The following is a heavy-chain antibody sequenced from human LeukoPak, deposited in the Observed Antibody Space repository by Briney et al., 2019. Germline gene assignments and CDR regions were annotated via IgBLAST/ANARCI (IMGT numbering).Heavy chain of an antibody. V-gene: IGHV3-43*01. CDR2: ISWDGGST. D-gene: IGHD3-10*01. J-gene: IGHJ4*02. CDR3: AKSLPHGSGRRGPVDY. CDR1: GLTFDDYT. Sequence: GGSLRLSCAASGLTFDDYTMHWVRQAPGKGLGWVSLISWDGGSTYYADSVKGRFTISRDNSKNTLYLQMNSLRAEDTAVYYCAKSLPHGSGRRGPVDYWGQGTLVTVSS.